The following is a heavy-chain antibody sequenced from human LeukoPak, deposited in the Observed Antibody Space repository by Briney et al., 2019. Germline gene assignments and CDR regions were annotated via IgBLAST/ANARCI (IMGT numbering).Heavy chain of an antibody. CDR2: MNPNSGNT. Sequence: ASVKVSCKASGYTCTSYDINWVRQATGQGLEWMGWMNPNSGNTGYAQKFQGRVTTTRNTSISTAYMELSSLRSEDTAVYYCARGSGYYYGMDVWGQGTTVTVSS. V-gene: IGHV1-8*01. CDR3: ARGSGYYYGMDV. D-gene: IGHD6-19*01. CDR1: GYTCTSYD. J-gene: IGHJ6*02.